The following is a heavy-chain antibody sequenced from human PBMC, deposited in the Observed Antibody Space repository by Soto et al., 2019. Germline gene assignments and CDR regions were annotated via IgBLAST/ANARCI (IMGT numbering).Heavy chain of an antibody. CDR3: ARSLGYCSSTSCYSDYYYYMDV. V-gene: IGHV3-48*01. J-gene: IGHJ6*03. CDR2: ISSSSSTI. Sequence: EVHLVASGGGLVQPGGSLRLSCAASGFTFSSYNMNWVRQAPGKGLEWVSYISSSSSTIYYADSVKGRFTISRDNAKNSLYLQMNSLRAEDTAVYYCARSLGYCSSTSCYSDYYYYMDVWGKGTTVTVSS. CDR1: GFTFSSYN. D-gene: IGHD2-2*01.